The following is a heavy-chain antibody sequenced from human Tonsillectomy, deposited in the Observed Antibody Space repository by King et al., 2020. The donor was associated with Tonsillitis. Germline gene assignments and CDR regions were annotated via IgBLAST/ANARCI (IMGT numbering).Heavy chain of an antibody. Sequence: QLVQSGGGVVQPGRSLRLSCAASGFTFSSYAMHWVRQAPGKGLEWVAVISHDGSNKYSADSVKGRFTISRDNSKNTLYLQMNNLRAEDTAVYYCASGRGSSAYTPLDYWGQGTLVTVSS. CDR2: ISHDGSNK. J-gene: IGHJ4*02. V-gene: IGHV3-30-3*01. CDR3: ASGRGSSAYTPLDY. D-gene: IGHD3-22*01. CDR1: GFTFSSYA.